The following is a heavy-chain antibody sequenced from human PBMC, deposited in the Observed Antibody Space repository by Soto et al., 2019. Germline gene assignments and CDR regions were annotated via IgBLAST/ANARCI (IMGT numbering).Heavy chain of an antibody. CDR1: GFTFSSYA. J-gene: IGHJ4*02. CDR3: AKVGGANLGAPDY. D-gene: IGHD1-26*01. V-gene: IGHV3-23*01. Sequence: EVQLLESGGGLVQPGGSLRLSCAASGFTFSSYAMSWVRQAPGQGLEWVSAISGSGGSTYYADSVKGRFTISRDNSKNTLYLQMNSLRADDTAVYYCAKVGGANLGAPDYWGQGTLVTVSS. CDR2: ISGSGGST.